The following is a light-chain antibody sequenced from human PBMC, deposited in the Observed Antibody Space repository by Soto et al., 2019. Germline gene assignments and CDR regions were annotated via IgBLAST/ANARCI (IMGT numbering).Light chain of an antibody. V-gene: IGKV3-20*01. CDR3: QQYGRSMWT. Sequence: EIVLTQSPGTLSLSPGERATLSCRTSQSVSSNYLAWYQQKPGQAPRLLIYGAYNRATGIPDRFSGSGSGTDFTLTISRLEPEDFAVYYCQQYGRSMWTFGQGTKVEIK. J-gene: IGKJ1*01. CDR2: GAY. CDR1: QSVSSNY.